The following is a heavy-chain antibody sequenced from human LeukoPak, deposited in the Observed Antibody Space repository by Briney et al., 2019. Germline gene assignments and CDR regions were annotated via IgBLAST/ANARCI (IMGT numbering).Heavy chain of an antibody. D-gene: IGHD6-19*01. Sequence: ASVKVSCKASGYTFTSYGISWVRQAPGQGLEWMGWISAYNGNTNYAQKLQGRVTMTTDTSTSTAYMELRSLRSDDTAVYYCAVGYSSGWYYNYFDYWGQGTLVTVPS. V-gene: IGHV1-18*01. CDR1: GYTFTSYG. J-gene: IGHJ4*02. CDR3: AVGYSSGWYYNYFDY. CDR2: ISAYNGNT.